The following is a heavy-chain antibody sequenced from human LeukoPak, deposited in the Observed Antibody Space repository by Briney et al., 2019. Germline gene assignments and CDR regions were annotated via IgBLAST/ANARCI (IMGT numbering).Heavy chain of an antibody. D-gene: IGHD3-10*01. CDR1: GGSVGSDNSY. V-gene: IGHV4-61*02. Sequence: SEPLSLTCTVSGGSVGSDNSYWNWIRQPAGKGLEWIGRIYADGRHTYNPSLKSRVSILVDTYKNQFSLRLTSMTAADTAVYYCARGYYYRTWGLGTQVTAS. J-gene: IGHJ4*02. CDR2: IYADGRH. CDR3: ARGYYYRT.